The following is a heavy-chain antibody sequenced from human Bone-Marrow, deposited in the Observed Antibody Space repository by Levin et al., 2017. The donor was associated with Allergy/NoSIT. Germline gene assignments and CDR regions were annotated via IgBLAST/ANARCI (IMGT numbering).Heavy chain of an antibody. CDR2: IYPGDSDT. CDR3: ARGGAFDSSSWYEGLYYYYYYGMDV. V-gene: IGHV5-51*01. CDR1: GYSFTSYW. D-gene: IGHD6-13*01. Sequence: GESLKISCKGSGYSFTSYWIGWVRQMPGKGLEWMGIIYPGDSDTRYSPSFQGQVTISADKSISTAYLQWSSLKASDTAMYYCARGGAFDSSSWYEGLYYYYYYGMDVWGQGTTVTVSS. J-gene: IGHJ6*02.